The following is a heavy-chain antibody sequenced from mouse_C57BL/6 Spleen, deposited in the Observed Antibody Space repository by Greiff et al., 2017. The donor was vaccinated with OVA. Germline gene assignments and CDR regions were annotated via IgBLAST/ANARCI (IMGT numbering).Heavy chain of an antibody. Sequence: QVQLQQSGAELVRPGASVTLSCKASGYTFTDYEMHWVKQTPVHGLEWIGAIDPETGGTAYNQKFKGKAILTADKSSSTAYMELRSLTSEDSAVYYGTRGEVTTEWYFDVWGTGTTVTVSS. J-gene: IGHJ1*03. CDR3: TRGEVTTEWYFDV. V-gene: IGHV1-15*01. D-gene: IGHD2-2*01. CDR2: IDPETGGT. CDR1: GYTFTDYE.